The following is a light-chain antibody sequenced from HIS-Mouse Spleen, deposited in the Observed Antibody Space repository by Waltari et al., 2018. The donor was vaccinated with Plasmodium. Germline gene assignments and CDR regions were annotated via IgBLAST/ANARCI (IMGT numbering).Light chain of an antibody. CDR2: GAS. J-gene: IGKJ3*01. CDR3: QQYNNWSFT. Sequence: EIVMTQSPATLSVSPGERATLSCRASQGVSSNLAWYQQKPGQAPRPPIDGASTRATGIPARFSGSGSGTEFTLTISSLQSEDFAVYYCQQYNNWSFTFGPGTKVDIK. CDR1: QGVSSN. V-gene: IGKV3-15*01.